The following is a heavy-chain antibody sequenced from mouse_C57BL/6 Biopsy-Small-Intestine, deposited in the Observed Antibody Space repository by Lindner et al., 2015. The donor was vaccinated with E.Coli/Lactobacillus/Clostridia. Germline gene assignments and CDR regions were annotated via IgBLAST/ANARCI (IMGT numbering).Heavy chain of an antibody. CDR1: GYTFTSHD. CDR3: VRSYSSGWYYFDS. CDR2: INVGNGNP. J-gene: IGHJ2*01. D-gene: IGHD6-1*01. Sequence: SVKVSCKASGYTFTSHDIHWVRQSPGQSLEWMGRINVGNGNPKYSQKFQGRLTITRDTPASTAYMELSSLRSEDTAVYFCVRSYSSGWYYFDSWGQGTLVTVSS. V-gene: IGHV1-84*02.